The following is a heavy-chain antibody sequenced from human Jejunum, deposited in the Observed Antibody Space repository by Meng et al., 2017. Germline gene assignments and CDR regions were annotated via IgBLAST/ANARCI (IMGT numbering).Heavy chain of an antibody. D-gene: IGHD3-22*01. V-gene: IGHV3-30*07. CDR2: MTPGESNT. CDR1: GFTLSSYT. CDR3: VKRSSDSSGYYHYYFDY. Sequence: GESLKISCIASGFTLSSYTMHWVRQAPGKGLEWVAVMTPGESNTYHADSVKGRFTISRDNSKNTLYLQMNSLRAEDTARYYCVKRSSDSSGYYHYYFDYWGQGTLVTVSS. J-gene: IGHJ4*02.